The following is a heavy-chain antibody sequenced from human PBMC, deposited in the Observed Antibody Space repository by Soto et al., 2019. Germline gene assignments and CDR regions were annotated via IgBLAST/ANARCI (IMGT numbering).Heavy chain of an antibody. Sequence: QVQLVQSGAEVKKPGSSVKVSCKASGGTFSSYTISWVRQAPGQGLEWMGRIIPTLGIANYAQKFQGRVTITAEKATSTAYMELSSLRSEDTAVYYYARSRGGYYYGMDVWGQGTTVTVSS. J-gene: IGHJ6*02. CDR3: ARSRGGYYYGMDV. D-gene: IGHD3-10*01. CDR1: GGTFSSYT. CDR2: IIPTLGIA. V-gene: IGHV1-69*02.